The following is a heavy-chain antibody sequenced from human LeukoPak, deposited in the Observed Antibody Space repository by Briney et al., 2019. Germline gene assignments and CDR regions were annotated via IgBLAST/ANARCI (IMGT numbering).Heavy chain of an antibody. J-gene: IGHJ3*01. CDR2: MKGDGSEI. CDR3: ARPAYTAAYDL. CDR1: GFTFTSYW. Sequence: GGSLRLSCAASGFTFTSYWMTWARQAPGKGLEWVANMKGDGSEIHYVDSVKGRFTISRDNARNSLFLQMNGLRPEDTAVYYCARPAYTAAYDLWGQGTMVTVSS. D-gene: IGHD3-16*01. V-gene: IGHV3-7*01.